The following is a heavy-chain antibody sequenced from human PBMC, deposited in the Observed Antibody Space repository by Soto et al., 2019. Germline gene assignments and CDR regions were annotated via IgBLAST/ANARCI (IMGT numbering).Heavy chain of an antibody. CDR1: GGSISSYY. J-gene: IGHJ4*02. V-gene: IGHV4-59*12. CDR2: IYYSGST. CDR3: ARGGTYYDILTGPGPFDY. Sequence: EALSLTCTVSGGSISSYYWSWIRQPPGKGLEWIGYIYYSGSTYYNPSLKSRVTISVDTSKNQFSLKLSSVTAADTAVYYCARGGTYYDILTGPGPFDYWGQGTLVTVSS. D-gene: IGHD3-9*01.